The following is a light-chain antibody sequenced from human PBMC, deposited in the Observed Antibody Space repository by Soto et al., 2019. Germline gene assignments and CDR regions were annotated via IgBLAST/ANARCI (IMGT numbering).Light chain of an antibody. J-gene: IGKJ1*01. CDR1: QTASTY. V-gene: IGKV1-39*01. CDR2: ATS. CDR3: QQTYTTPRT. Sequence: DTQMTQSPSSLSASVGDRISITCRASQTASTYLNWYQQKAGQAPTLLISATSTLQSGVPSRFSGSGSGTEFTLTITSLQPEDFATYYCQQTYTTPRTFGQGTKVDIK.